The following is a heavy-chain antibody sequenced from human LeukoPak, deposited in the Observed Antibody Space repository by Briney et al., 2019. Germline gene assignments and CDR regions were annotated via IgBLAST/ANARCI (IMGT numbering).Heavy chain of an antibody. CDR3: VRESRTDYYGDY. CDR2: IKSDGSST. V-gene: IGHV3-74*01. J-gene: IGHJ4*02. CDR1: GFTFSSYW. Sequence: PGGSLRLSCAASGFTFSSYWMHWVRQVPGKGLVWVSRIKSDGSSTSYADSVKGRFTMSRDNAKNTLYLQMNCLRAEDTAVYYCVRESRTDYYGDYWGQGTLVTVSS. D-gene: IGHD3-10*01.